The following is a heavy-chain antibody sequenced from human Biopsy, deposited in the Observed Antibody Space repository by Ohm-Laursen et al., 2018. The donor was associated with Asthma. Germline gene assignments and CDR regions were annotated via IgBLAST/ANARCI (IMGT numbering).Heavy chain of an antibody. CDR2: INHRGST. V-gene: IGHV4-34*01. Sequence: SDTLSLTCAVYGGSFSNYYWTWIRQPPGKGLEWIGEINHRGSTNYNPSLKSRVTFSIDASKNQFSLKLTSVTAADTAVYYCARGVDRVTGLLDHFDSWGQGTLVTVSS. CDR3: ARGVDRVTGLLDHFDS. CDR1: GGSFSNYY. J-gene: IGHJ4*02. D-gene: IGHD2-21*02.